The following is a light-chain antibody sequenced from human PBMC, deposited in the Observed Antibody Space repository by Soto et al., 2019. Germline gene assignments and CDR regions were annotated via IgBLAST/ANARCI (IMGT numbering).Light chain of an antibody. J-gene: IGKJ1*01. CDR1: QSVSSN. V-gene: IGKV3-15*01. CDR2: GAS. Sequence: EIVMTQSPSTLSVSPGERATLSCRAGQSVSSNLAWYQQKPGQAHRLLIYGASTRATGIPARFSGSGSGTEFTLTISSLQSEDFAVYYCQQYNNWPPWTFGQGTKVDIK. CDR3: QQYNNWPPWT.